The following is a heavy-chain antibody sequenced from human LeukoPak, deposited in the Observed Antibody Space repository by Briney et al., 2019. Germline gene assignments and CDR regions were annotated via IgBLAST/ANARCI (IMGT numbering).Heavy chain of an antibody. Sequence: ASVKVSCKASGYTFTDYAMHWVRQAPGQRLEWMGWINDGNGNTEYSQKFQGRVTITRGTSASTAYMELSSLRSEDTAVYYCAGIEWELLRFDPWGQGTLVTVSS. D-gene: IGHD1-26*01. CDR3: AGIEWELLRFDP. V-gene: IGHV1-3*01. J-gene: IGHJ5*02. CDR1: GYTFTDYA. CDR2: INDGNGNT.